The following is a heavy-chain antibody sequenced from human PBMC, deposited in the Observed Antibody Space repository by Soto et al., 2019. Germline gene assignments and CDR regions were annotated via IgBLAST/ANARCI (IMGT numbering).Heavy chain of an antibody. CDR2: INHSGST. J-gene: IGHJ4*02. CDR1: GGSFSGYY. Sequence: SETMSLTCAVYGGSFSGYYLRWIRQPPGKGLEWIGEINHSGSTNYNPSLKSRVTVSVDTSKNQFSLKLSSVTAADTAVYYCASGFWRVPAAFWGQGTLVTVSS. V-gene: IGHV4-34*01. CDR3: ASGFWRVPAAF. D-gene: IGHD2-2*01.